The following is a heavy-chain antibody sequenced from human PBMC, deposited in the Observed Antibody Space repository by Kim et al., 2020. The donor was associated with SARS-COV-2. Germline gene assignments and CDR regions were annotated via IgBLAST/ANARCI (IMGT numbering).Heavy chain of an antibody. D-gene: IGHD2-2*02. Sequence: GSLRLSCAASGFTFSTYGMHWVRQAPGKGLEWVAVISYDGSNKYYVDSVKGRFTISRDNSKNTLYLQMNSLRVEDTAVYYCAKLLVPATIVQGAFDIWGQGTMVTVSS. CDR1: GFTFSTYG. CDR3: AKLLVPATIVQGAFDI. CDR2: ISYDGSNK. V-gene: IGHV3-30*18. J-gene: IGHJ3*02.